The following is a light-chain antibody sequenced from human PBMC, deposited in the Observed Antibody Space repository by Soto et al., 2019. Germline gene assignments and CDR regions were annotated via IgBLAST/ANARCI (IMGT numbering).Light chain of an antibody. CDR3: QQYGSSLTWT. Sequence: IVLTQSPGTLSVSPLERATLSCRASQSLNSNSLAWYQQKPGQAPRLLIYGASSRATGIPDRFSGSGSGTDFTLTISRLEPEDFAVYYCQQYGSSLTWTFGQGTKVDNK. CDR2: GAS. V-gene: IGKV3-20*01. CDR1: QSLNSNS. J-gene: IGKJ1*01.